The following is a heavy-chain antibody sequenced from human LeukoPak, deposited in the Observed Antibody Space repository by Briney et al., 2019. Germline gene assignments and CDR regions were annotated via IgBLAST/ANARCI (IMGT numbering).Heavy chain of an antibody. Sequence: GSLRLSCAASGFTFSDEGMHWVRQAPGKGLEWVSFIHVDANEIYYADSVKGRFTISRDNSKNTLYLQMNSLRAEDTAVYYCAKVRQQRGYYYGSGSPPWKDVWGKGTTVTVSS. V-gene: IGHV3-30*02. D-gene: IGHD3-10*01. CDR3: AKVRQQRGYYYGSGSPPWKDV. CDR2: IHVDANEI. CDR1: GFTFSDEG. J-gene: IGHJ6*04.